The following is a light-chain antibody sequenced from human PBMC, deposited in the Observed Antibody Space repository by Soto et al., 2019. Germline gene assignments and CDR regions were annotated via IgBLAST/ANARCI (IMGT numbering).Light chain of an antibody. Sequence: EILLTQSPGTLSSSPGERATLSCRASQSVSSSVAWYQQKPGQAPRLLIYDSSSRATGVPARFSGSGSGTEFSLAISSLQSEDFAVYYCQQYYNWPPTRTFGQGTKVDI. CDR3: QQYYNWPPTRT. J-gene: IGKJ1*01. CDR1: QSVSSS. CDR2: DSS. V-gene: IGKV3-15*01.